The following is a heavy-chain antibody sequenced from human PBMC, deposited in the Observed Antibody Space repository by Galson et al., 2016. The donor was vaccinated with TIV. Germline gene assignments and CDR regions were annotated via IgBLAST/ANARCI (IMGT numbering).Heavy chain of an antibody. Sequence: SVKVSCKASGYTFTTHGISWVRQAPGQELEWMGWINPHNDVANFAPKIQDRVALTADTSTSTAFMELSSLTSADTAVYFCAREGIYYYDSSGQDWGQGALVTVSS. CDR2: INPHNDVA. J-gene: IGHJ4*02. CDR3: AREGIYYYDSSGQD. D-gene: IGHD3-22*01. V-gene: IGHV1-18*04. CDR1: GYTFTTHG.